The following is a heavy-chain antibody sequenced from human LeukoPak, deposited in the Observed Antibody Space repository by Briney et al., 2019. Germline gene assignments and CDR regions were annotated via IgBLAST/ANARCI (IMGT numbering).Heavy chain of an antibody. CDR2: INHNGNVN. D-gene: IGHD3-16*01. CDR3: ARGGGLDV. CDR1: GYTFSSYW. Sequence: GGSLRHSCAPSGYTFSSYWMNWARQAPGKGLEWVASINHNGNVNYYVDSVKGRFTISRDNAKNSLYLQMSNLRGEDTAVYFCARGGGLDVWGQGATVTVSS. V-gene: IGHV3-7*03. J-gene: IGHJ6*02.